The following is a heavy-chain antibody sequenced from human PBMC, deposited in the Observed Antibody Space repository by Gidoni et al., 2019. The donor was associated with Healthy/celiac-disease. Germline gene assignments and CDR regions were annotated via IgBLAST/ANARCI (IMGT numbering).Heavy chain of an antibody. Sequence: QVQLQESGPGLVTPSETLSLTCPVSGYSISSGYYWGWIRQPPRKGLEWIGSIYHSGSTYYNPSLKSRVTISVDTSKNQFSLKLSSVTAADTAVYYCAKHKVEDYGMDVWGQGTTVTVSS. CDR2: IYHSGST. V-gene: IGHV4-38-2*01. CDR1: GYSISSGYY. J-gene: IGHJ6*02. CDR3: AKHKVEDYGMDV. D-gene: IGHD2-21*01.